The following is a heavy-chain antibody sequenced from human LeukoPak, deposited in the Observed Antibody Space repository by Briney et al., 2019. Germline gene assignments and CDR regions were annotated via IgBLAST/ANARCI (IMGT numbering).Heavy chain of an antibody. V-gene: IGHV4-4*07. Sequence: SETLSLTCTVSGGSISSYYWSWIRQPAGKGLEWIGRIYTSGSTNYNPSLKSRVTMSVDTSKNQFSLKLSSVTAAETAVYYCARVPRVVGAEYYYYYMDVWGKGTTVTVSS. J-gene: IGHJ6*03. D-gene: IGHD1-26*01. CDR2: IYTSGST. CDR3: ARVPRVVGAEYYYYYMDV. CDR1: GGSISSYY.